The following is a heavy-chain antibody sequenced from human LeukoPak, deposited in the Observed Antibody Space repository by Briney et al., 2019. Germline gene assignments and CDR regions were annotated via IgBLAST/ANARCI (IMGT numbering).Heavy chain of an antibody. CDR2: INHSGST. J-gene: IGHJ3*02. V-gene: IGHV4-34*01. CDR3: SRGFPHYGGYFFGAFDI. CDR1: GGPLSGYY. D-gene: IGHD4-17*01. Sequence: SETLSLTCAVYGGPLSGYYWSWIRQSPGKGLEWIGEINHSGSTNYNPSLKSRVTISVDTSKNQVSLRLDSVTAADTAVYFCSRGFPHYGGYFFGAFDIWGQGTTVTVS.